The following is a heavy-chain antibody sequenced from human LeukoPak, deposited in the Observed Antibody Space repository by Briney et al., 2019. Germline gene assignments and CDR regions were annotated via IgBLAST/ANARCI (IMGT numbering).Heavy chain of an antibody. Sequence: SQTLSLTCTVSGGSISSGDYYWSWIRQPPGKGLEWIGYIHYSGSTYYNPSLKSRVIISVDTSKNQFSLKLSSVTAADTAVYYCARDRGYSGYETKFDPWGQGTLVTVSS. CDR2: IHYSGST. D-gene: IGHD5-12*01. CDR1: GGSISSGDYY. CDR3: ARDRGYSGYETKFDP. V-gene: IGHV4-30-4*01. J-gene: IGHJ5*02.